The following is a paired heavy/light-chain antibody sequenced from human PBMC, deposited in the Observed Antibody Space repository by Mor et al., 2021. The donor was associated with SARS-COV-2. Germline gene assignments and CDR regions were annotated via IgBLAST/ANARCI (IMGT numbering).Light chain of an antibody. V-gene: IGLV8-61*01. Sequence: QTVVTQEPSFSVSPGGTVTLTCGLSSGSVSTNYYPSWYQQTPGQTPRTLIYTTNTRSSGVPDRFSGSILGNKAALTITGAQADDESDYFCVLYMGSGSWVFGGGTKLTVL. CDR2: TTN. J-gene: IGLJ3*02. CDR1: SGSVSTNYY. CDR3: VLYMGSGSWV.
Heavy chain of an antibody. CDR2: IIPIFGTT. D-gene: IGHD2-8*01. CDR3: ARGGFICTNGVCYGMDV. Sequence: QVQLVQSGAEVKKPGSSVKVSCKASGGTFSSYAMSWVRQAPGQGLEWMGGIIPIFGTTNYAQKFQGRVTITADESTSTAYMELSSLRSEDTAVYYCARGGFICTNGVCYGMDVWGQGTTVTVSS. J-gene: IGHJ6*02. V-gene: IGHV1-69*01. CDR1: GGTFSSYA.